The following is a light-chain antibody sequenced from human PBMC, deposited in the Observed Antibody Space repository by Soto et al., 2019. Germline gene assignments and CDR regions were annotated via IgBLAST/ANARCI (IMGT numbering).Light chain of an antibody. V-gene: IGKV3-11*01. Sequence: EVVLTQSPATLSLSPGERATLSCRASQAVPSYLAWYQQKPGQPPRLLIYDISNRATGIPARFSGSGSGTDFTLTISSLEPEDVAVYYCHQRNSWPRSTFGQGTKLEIK. CDR2: DIS. CDR3: HQRNSWPRST. CDR1: QAVPSY. J-gene: IGKJ2*02.